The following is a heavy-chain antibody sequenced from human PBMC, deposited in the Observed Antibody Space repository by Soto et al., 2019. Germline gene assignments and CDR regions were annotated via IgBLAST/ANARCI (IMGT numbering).Heavy chain of an antibody. Sequence: QVQLVESRGGVVQPGRSLRLSCAASGFTFSSYGMHWVRQAPGKGLEWVAVIWYDGSNKYYADSVKGRFTISRDNSKNTLYLQMNSLRAEDTAVYYCARDRGSETGGADYWGQGTLVTVSS. J-gene: IGHJ4*02. D-gene: IGHD1-26*01. CDR3: ARDRGSETGGADY. V-gene: IGHV3-33*01. CDR2: IWYDGSNK. CDR1: GFTFSSYG.